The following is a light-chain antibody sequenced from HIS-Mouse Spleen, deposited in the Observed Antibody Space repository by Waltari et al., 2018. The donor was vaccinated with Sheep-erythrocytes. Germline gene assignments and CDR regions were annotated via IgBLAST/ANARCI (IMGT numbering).Light chain of an antibody. J-gene: IGKJ2*01. Sequence: VMTQTPLSLSVTPGQPASRGGKERQSLLHSDGKTYLYWYLQKPGQPPQLLIYEVSNRFSGVPARFSGSGSWPSFSLILRRVVAESVGVYCCMQSIQLPYTFGQGTKLEIK. CDR2: EVS. V-gene: IGKV2D-29*01. CDR1: QSLLHSDGKTY. CDR3: MQSIQLPYT.